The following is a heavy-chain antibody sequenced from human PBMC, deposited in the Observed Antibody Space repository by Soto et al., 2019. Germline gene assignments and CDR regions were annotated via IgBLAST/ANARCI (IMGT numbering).Heavy chain of an antibody. Sequence: SETLSLTCTVSGGSIDNYYWSWIRQPPGMGLEWIGYIYYSGSTNYNPSLKSRVTLSVDMSKDQFSLKLSSVTAADTAVYYCARHNYGSGSTYFDYWGQGTLVTVSS. V-gene: IGHV4-59*01. D-gene: IGHD3-10*01. CDR2: IYYSGST. J-gene: IGHJ4*02. CDR1: GGSIDNYY. CDR3: ARHNYGSGSTYFDY.